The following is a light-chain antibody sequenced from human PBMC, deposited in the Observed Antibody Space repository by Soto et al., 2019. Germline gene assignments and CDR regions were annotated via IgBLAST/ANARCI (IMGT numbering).Light chain of an antibody. V-gene: IGLV2-8*01. J-gene: IGLJ1*01. CDR2: DVS. CDR3: SSYAGSNNFDV. Sequence: QSVLTQPPSASGSPGQSVTISCTGTSSDVGGYNYVSWYQQHPGKAPKLMISDVSKRPSGVPDRFSGSKSGNTASLTVSGLQAEDEADYYCSSYAGSNNFDVFGTGIKVTVL. CDR1: SSDVGGYNY.